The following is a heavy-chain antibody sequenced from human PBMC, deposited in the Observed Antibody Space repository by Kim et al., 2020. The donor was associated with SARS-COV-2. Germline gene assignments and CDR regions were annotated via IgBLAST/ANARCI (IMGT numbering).Heavy chain of an antibody. CDR3: ITDYLDSSGYYLPFDY. D-gene: IGHD3-22*01. J-gene: IGHJ4*02. CDR1: GFTFSNAW. Sequence: GGSLRLSCAASGFTFSNAWMSWVRQAPGKGLDWVGRIKSKTDGGTTDYAAPVKGRFTISRDDSKNTLYLQMNSLKTEDTAVYYCITDYLDSSGYYLPFDYWGQGTLVTVSS. CDR2: IKSKTDGGTT. V-gene: IGHV3-15*01.